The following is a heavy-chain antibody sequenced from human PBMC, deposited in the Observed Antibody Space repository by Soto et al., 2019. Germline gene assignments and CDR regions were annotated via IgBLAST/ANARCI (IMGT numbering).Heavy chain of an antibody. J-gene: IGHJ5*02. CDR2: TIPMYGPA. CDR1: GVTFSSYA. Sequence: QVPLVQSGTEVRKPGSSVKVSCKASGVTFSSYAINWVRQAPGQGLEWMGGTIPMYGPAKYAQRFQGRVTITADESTSTVYMELSSLTSQDTAVYYCARVTSMVRGVIDNWFDPWGHGTLVTVSS. V-gene: IGHV1-69*01. CDR3: ARVTSMVRGVIDNWFDP. D-gene: IGHD3-10*01.